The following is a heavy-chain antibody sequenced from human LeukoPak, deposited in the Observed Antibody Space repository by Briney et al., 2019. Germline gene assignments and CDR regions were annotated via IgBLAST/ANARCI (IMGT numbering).Heavy chain of an antibody. CDR3: NGGWLDP. CDR2: ISASGGTT. J-gene: IGHJ5*02. D-gene: IGHD3-10*01. V-gene: IGHV3-23*01. Sequence: ETLSLTCTVSGGSISSYYWSWVRQAPGKGLEWVSAISASGGTTYYADSVKSRFTISRDNSKNTLYLQMNSLRAEDTAVYYCNGGWLDPWGQGTLVTVSS. CDR1: GGSISSYY.